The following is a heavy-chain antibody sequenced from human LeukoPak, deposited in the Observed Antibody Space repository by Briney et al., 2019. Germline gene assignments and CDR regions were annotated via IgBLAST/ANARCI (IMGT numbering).Heavy chain of an antibody. V-gene: IGHV1-2*02. J-gene: IGHJ5*02. Sequence: ASVKVSCKASGYTFTGYYMHWVLQAPGQGLEWMVWINPNSGGTTYAQKFQGRVTMIRDTSISTAYLELSRLRSDDTAVYYCATVVVPAAAWFDPWGQGTLVTVSS. CDR3: ATVVVPAAAWFDP. CDR2: INPNSGGT. CDR1: GYTFTGYY. D-gene: IGHD2-2*01.